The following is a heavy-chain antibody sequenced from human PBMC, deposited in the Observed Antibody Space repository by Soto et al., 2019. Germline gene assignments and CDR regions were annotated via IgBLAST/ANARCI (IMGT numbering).Heavy chain of an antibody. Sequence: SETLSLTCTVPSGSIGRYYWGWIGQPPGKGLEWIGYIYYNGITNYNPSLKSRVTISVDASKNHFSLRLTSVTAADTAVYYCARANDILTGYYNPLFDRWGQGTLVTVSA. V-gene: IGHV4-59*01. CDR2: IYYNGIT. CDR3: ARANDILTGYYNPLFDR. D-gene: IGHD3-9*01. J-gene: IGHJ5*02. CDR1: SGSIGRYY.